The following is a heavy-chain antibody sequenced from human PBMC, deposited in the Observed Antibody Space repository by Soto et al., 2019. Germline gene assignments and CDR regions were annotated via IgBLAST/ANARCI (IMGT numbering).Heavy chain of an antibody. Sequence: EVQLVESGGGLVQPGGSLRLSCAASGFTVSSNYMSWVRQAPGKGLEWVSVIYSGGSTYYADSVKGRFTISRHNSKNTLYLQMNSLRAEDAAVYYCARDESDGGYGPGGYGMDVWGQGTTVTVSS. V-gene: IGHV3-53*04. CDR1: GFTVSSNY. CDR2: IYSGGST. D-gene: IGHD5-12*01. J-gene: IGHJ6*02. CDR3: ARDESDGGYGPGGYGMDV.